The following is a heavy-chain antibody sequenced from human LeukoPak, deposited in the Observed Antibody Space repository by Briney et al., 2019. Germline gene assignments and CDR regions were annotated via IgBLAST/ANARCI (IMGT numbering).Heavy chain of an antibody. D-gene: IGHD6-13*01. Sequence: GGSLRLSCTAPGFTFSGYEMNWGRQAPGKGLEWVSYISSSGNSIYYADAVKGRFTISRDNAKNSLYLQMNSLRAEDMAVYYCARGRFGSCWGQGTLVTVSS. CDR2: ISSSGNSI. V-gene: IGHV3-48*03. CDR3: ARGRFGSC. J-gene: IGHJ1*01. CDR1: GFTFSGYE.